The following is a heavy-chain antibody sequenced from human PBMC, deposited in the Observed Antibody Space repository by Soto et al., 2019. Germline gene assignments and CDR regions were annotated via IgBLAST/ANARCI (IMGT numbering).Heavy chain of an antibody. CDR2: IYSGGTT. V-gene: IGHV3-53*01. CDR3: HGYGY. Sequence: EVQLVESGGGLIQPGGSLRLSCAVSGFNVRANYMSWVRQAPGKGLEWVSVIYSGGTTYYADSVKGRFIISRDISKNTLYLQLNILRAEDTAVYYCHGYGYWGQGTLVTVSS. CDR1: GFNVRANY. J-gene: IGHJ4*02. D-gene: IGHD5-12*01.